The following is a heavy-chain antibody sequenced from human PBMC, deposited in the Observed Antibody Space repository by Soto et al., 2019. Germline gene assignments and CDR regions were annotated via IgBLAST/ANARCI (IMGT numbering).Heavy chain of an antibody. CDR2: IKQDGSEK. J-gene: IGHJ3*02. CDR3: AISSGWYFRAFDI. V-gene: IGHV3-7*05. D-gene: IGHD6-19*01. Sequence: GGSLRLSCAASGFTFSSYWMSWVRQAPGKGLEWVANIKQDGSEKYYVDSVKGRFTISRDNAKNSLYLQMNSLRAEDTAVYYCAISSGWYFRAFDIWGQGTMVTVSS. CDR1: GFTFSSYW.